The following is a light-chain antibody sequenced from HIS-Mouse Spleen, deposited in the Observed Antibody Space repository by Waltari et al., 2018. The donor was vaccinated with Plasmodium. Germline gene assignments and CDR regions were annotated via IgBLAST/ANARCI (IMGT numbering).Light chain of an antibody. CDR1: ALPKKY. CDR2: ADS. J-gene: IGLJ3*02. Sequence: SYELTQPPSVSVSPGQTARITCSGDALPKKYAYWYQKKSGQAPVLVIYADSKRPPGIPERFSGSSSGTMATLTISGAQVEDEADYYCYSTDSSGNHRVFGGGTKLTVL. V-gene: IGLV3-10*01. CDR3: YSTDSSGNHRV.